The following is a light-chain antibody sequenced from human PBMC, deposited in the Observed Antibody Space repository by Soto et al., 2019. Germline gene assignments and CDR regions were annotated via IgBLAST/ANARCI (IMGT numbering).Light chain of an antibody. CDR1: SSDVGGYNY. J-gene: IGLJ1*01. CDR3: CSYAGDYTFV. V-gene: IGLV2-11*01. Sequence: QSALTQPRSVSGSPGQSVTISCTGTSSDVGGYNYVSWYQQHPGRAPRVMIYDVKTRPSGVPDRFSGSKSGNTASLTISEPQAEDEADYYCCSYAGDYTFVFGTGTKVTVL. CDR2: DVK.